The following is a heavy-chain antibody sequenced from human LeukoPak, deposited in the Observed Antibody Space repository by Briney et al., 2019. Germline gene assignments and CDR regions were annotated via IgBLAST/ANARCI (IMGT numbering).Heavy chain of an antibody. V-gene: IGHV1-69*04. J-gene: IGHJ3*02. CDR1: GGTFSSYA. Sequence: ASVKVSCEASGGTFSSYAISWVRQAPGQGLEWMGRIIPILGIANYAQKFQGRVTITADKSTSTAYMELSSLRSEDTAVYYCAAEGKSYCSSTSCYADAFDIWGQGTMVTVSS. CDR3: AAEGKSYCSSTSCYADAFDI. CDR2: IIPILGIA. D-gene: IGHD2-2*01.